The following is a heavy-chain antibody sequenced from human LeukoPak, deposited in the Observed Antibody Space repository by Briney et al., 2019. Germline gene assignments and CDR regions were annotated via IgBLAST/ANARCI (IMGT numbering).Heavy chain of an antibody. D-gene: IGHD4-17*01. V-gene: IGHV3-30-3*01. CDR2: ISYDGSNK. Sequence: PGGSLRLPCAASGFTFSSYAMHWVRQAPGKGLEWVAVISYDGSNKYYADSVKGRFTISRDNSKNTLYLQMNSLRAEDPAVYYCARGFPLQYGDYGVFDYWGQGTLVTVSS. J-gene: IGHJ4*02. CDR1: GFTFSSYA. CDR3: ARGFPLQYGDYGVFDY.